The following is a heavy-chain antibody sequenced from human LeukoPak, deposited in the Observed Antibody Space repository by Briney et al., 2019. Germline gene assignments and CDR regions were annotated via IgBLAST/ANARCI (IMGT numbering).Heavy chain of an antibody. J-gene: IGHJ4*02. Sequence: PSETLSLTCTVSGGSISSGSYYRSWIRQPPGKGLEWIGEINHSGSTNYNPSLKSRVTISVDTSKNQFSLKLSSVTAADTAVYYCARGGYSSGWLYYFDYWGQGTLVTVSS. CDR3: ARGGYSSGWLYYFDY. D-gene: IGHD6-19*01. V-gene: IGHV4-39*07. CDR2: INHSGST. CDR1: GGSISSGSYY.